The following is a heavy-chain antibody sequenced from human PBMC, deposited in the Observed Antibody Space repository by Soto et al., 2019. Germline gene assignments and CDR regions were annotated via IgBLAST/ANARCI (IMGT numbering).Heavy chain of an antibody. V-gene: IGHV1-2*04. CDR3: ARAGTVPHYYYGMEV. CDR1: GGTFTGYY. Sequence: EASVKVSCKASGGTFTGYYMHWVRQAPGQGLEWMGWINPNSGGTNYAQKFQGWVTMTRDTSISTAYMELSRLRSDDTAVYYCARAGTVPHYYYGMEVWGQGTTVTVSS. D-gene: IGHD1-1*01. CDR2: INPNSGGT. J-gene: IGHJ6*02.